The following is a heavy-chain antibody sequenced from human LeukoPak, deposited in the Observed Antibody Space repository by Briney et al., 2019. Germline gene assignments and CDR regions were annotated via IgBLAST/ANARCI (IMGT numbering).Heavy chain of an antibody. Sequence: GGSLRLSCAASGFTFSSYAMSWVRQAPGKGLEWVSAISGSGGSTYYADSVKGRFTISRDNSKNTLYLQMNSLRAEDTAVYYCAKSYGSGSYYGRVYYYYYMDVWGKGTTVTVSS. CDR3: AKSYGSGSYYGRVYYYYYMDV. CDR1: GFTFSSYA. CDR2: ISGSGGST. J-gene: IGHJ6*03. V-gene: IGHV3-23*01. D-gene: IGHD3-10*01.